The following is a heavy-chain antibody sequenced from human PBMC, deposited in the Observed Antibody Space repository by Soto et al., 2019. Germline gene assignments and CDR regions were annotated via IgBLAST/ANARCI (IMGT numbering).Heavy chain of an antibody. CDR2: INPSGGST. J-gene: IGHJ4*02. D-gene: IGHD6-13*01. CDR1: GYTFTSYY. Sequence: QVQLVQSGAEVKKPGASVKVSCKASGYTFTSYYMHWVRQAPGQGLEWMGIINPSGGSTRYAQKFQGRVTMTRDTSTSTVYMELSSLRSEDTAVYYCARDLGMLMAEAGFGFDYWGQGTLVTVSS. V-gene: IGHV1-46*01. CDR3: ARDLGMLMAEAGFGFDY.